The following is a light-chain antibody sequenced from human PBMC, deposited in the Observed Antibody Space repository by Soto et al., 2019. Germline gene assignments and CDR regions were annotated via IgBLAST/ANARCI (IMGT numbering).Light chain of an antibody. Sequence: QSVLTQPASVSGSPGQSITISCTGTSSDVGGYNYVSWYQQHPGKAPKLMIYEVSNRPSGVSNRFSGSKSGNTASLTISGLQAEDEADHYCSAYTSRSTNHVFGIGTKVTV. CDR3: SAYTSRSTNHV. CDR1: SSDVGGYNY. CDR2: EVS. J-gene: IGLJ1*01. V-gene: IGLV2-14*01.